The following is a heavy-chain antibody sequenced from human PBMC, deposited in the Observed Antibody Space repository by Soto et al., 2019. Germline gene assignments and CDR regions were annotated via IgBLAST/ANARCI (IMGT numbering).Heavy chain of an antibody. CDR3: ARGRAAAGTEGWFDP. J-gene: IGHJ5*02. CDR2: INHSGST. Sequence: VQLVESGGGLVQPGGSLRLSCAVSGFTFGSYWMNWVRLIPGKGLEWIGEINHSGSTNYNPSLKSRVTISVDTSKNQFSLKLTSVTAADTAVFYCARGRAAAGTEGWFDPWGQGTLVTVSS. V-gene: IGHV4-34*01. CDR1: GFTFGSYW. D-gene: IGHD6-13*01.